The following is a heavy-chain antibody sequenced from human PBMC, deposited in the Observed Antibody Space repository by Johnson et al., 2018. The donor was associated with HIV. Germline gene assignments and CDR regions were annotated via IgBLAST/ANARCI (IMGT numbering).Heavy chain of an antibody. CDR2: IYSGGST. CDR3: ARGIAMAEDAFDI. V-gene: IGHV3-66*01. CDR1: GFTVSSNY. J-gene: IGHJ3*02. Sequence: VQLVESGGGLVQPGGSLRLSCAASGFTVSSNYMSWVRQAPGKGLEWVSVIYSGGSTYYADSVKGRFTISRDNSKNTLYLQMNSLMAEDTAVYYCARGIAMAEDAFDIWGQGTMVTVSS. D-gene: IGHD6-19*01.